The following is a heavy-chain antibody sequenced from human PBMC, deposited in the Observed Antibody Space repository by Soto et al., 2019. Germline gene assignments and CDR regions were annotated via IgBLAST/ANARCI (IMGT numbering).Heavy chain of an antibody. D-gene: IGHD6-13*01. CDR3: AKDYHESTSWVDY. CDR2: ISYDGGNK. V-gene: IGHV3-30*18. CDR1: GFTFSSYG. J-gene: IGHJ4*02. Sequence: QVQLVESGGGVVQPGRSLRLSCAASGFTFSSYGMHWVRQAPGKGLEWVAVISYDGGNKYYADSVKGRFTISRDNSKNTLYLHMNSLRAEDTAAYYCAKDYHESTSWVDYWGQGALVTVTS.